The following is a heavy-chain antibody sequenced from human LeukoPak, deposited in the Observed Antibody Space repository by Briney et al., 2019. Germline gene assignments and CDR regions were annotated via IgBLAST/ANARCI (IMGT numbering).Heavy chain of an antibody. CDR2: IYYSGST. CDR1: GGSISSYY. V-gene: IGHV4-59*12. CDR3: ARAYSYDDY. Sequence: PSETLSLTCTVSGGSISSYYWSWIRQPPGKGLEWIGYIYYSGSTNYNPSLKSRVTISVDTSKNQFSLKLSSVTAADTAVYYCARAYSYDDYWGQGTLVTVSS. D-gene: IGHD5-18*01. J-gene: IGHJ4*02.